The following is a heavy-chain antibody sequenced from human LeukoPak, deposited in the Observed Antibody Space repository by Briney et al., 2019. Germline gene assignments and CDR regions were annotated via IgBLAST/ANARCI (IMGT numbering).Heavy chain of an antibody. V-gene: IGHV3-48*03. J-gene: IGHJ4*02. CDR1: GFTFSSYE. D-gene: IGHD6-13*01. CDR2: ISSSGSTI. Sequence: PGGSLRLSCAASGFTFSSYEMNWVRQAPGKGLQWVSYISSSGSTIYYTDSVKDRFTISRDNAKNSLFLQVNSLRAEDTAVYYCARDLRRIADYYFDFWGQGTLVTVSP. CDR3: ARDLRRIADYYFDF.